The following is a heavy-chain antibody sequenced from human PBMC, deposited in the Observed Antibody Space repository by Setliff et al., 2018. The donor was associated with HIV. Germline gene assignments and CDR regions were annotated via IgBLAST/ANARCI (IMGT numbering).Heavy chain of an antibody. CDR2: VHPSGSI. CDR1: GLSFSGDY. J-gene: IGHJ4*02. Sequence: KPSETLSLTCAVSGLSFSGDYWSWVRQPPGKGLEWIAEVHPSGSINYNSSLKSRVAISVDTSNNQFSLTMTSVTAADTAVYYCARGRDWAKTGGFWGQGALVTVSS. CDR3: ARGRDWAKTGGF. V-gene: IGHV4-34*01. D-gene: IGHD3-9*01.